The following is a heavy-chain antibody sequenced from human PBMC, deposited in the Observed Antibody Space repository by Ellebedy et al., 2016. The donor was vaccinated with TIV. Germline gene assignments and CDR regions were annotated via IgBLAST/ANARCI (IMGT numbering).Heavy chain of an antibody. CDR3: ARDIGYCTNGVCYDDWFDP. D-gene: IGHD2-8*01. CDR2: IIPILGIA. CDR1: GGTFSSYA. V-gene: IGHV1-69*04. Sequence: AASVKVSCKASGGTFSSYAISWVRQAPGQGLEWMGRIIPILGIANYAQKFQGRVTITADKSTSTAYMELSSLRSEDTAVYYCARDIGYCTNGVCYDDWFDPWGQGTLVTVSS. J-gene: IGHJ5*02.